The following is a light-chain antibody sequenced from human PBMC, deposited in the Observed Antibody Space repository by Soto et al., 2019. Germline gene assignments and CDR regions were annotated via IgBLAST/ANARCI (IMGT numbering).Light chain of an antibody. CDR3: QQYDRDPLT. CDR1: QSIGSY. CDR2: AAS. Sequence: DIQMTQSPSSVSASVVDRVTITCRASQSIGSYLNWYRQKPGKAPKLLIYAASSLQSGVPSRFSGSGSGTAFTLSISRLQPDDSATYYCQQYDRDPLTFGQGTRVDIK. V-gene: IGKV1-39*01. J-gene: IGKJ1*01.